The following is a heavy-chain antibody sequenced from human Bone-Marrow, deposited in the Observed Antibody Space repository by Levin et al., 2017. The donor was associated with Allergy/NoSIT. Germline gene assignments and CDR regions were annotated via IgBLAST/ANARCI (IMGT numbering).Heavy chain of an antibody. Sequence: GGSLRLSCAASGFTFSSYSMNWVRQAPGKGLEWVSSISSSSSYIYYADSVKGRFTISRDNAKNSLYLQMNSLRAEDTAVYYCARGGAEWELHYRNKYWGQGILVTVSS. CDR1: GFTFSSYS. J-gene: IGHJ4*02. V-gene: IGHV3-21*01. CDR3: ARGGAEWELHYRNKY. D-gene: IGHD1-26*01. CDR2: ISSSSSYI.